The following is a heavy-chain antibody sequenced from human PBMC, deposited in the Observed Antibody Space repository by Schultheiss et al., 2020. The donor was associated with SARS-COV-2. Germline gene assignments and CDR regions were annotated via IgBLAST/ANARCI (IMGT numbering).Heavy chain of an antibody. J-gene: IGHJ6*02. CDR2: ISSSGSTI. D-gene: IGHD3-3*01. CDR3: ARDMGRGLRFLEWLPDYYYYGMDV. Sequence: GGSLRLSCAASGFTFSSYEMNWVRQAPGKGLEWVSYISSSGSTIYYADSVKGRFTISRDNSKNTLYLQMNSLRAEDTAVYYCARDMGRGLRFLEWLPDYYYYGMDVWGQGTTVTVSS. CDR1: GFTFSSYE. V-gene: IGHV3-48*03.